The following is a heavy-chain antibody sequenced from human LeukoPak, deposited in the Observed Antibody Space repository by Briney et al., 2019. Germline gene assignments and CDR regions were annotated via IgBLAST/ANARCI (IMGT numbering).Heavy chain of an antibody. Sequence: GGSLRLSCAASGFTFSGYGMHWVRQAPGKGLEWVAVIWYDGSNKYYADSVKGRFTISRDNSKNTLYLQMNSLRAEDTAVYYCARDPPRSYSVFVIWGQGTMVTVSS. CDR2: IWYDGSNK. V-gene: IGHV3-33*01. D-gene: IGHD3-10*01. J-gene: IGHJ3*02. CDR1: GFTFSGYG. CDR3: ARDPPRSYSVFVI.